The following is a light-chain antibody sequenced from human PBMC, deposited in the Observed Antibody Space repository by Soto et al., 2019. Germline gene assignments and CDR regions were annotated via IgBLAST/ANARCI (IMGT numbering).Light chain of an antibody. CDR1: D. CDR3: QSYDSSLSVV. J-gene: IGLJ2*01. CDR2: GNS. V-gene: IGLV1-40*01. Sequence: DVHWYQQLPGTAPKLLIDGNSNRPSGVPDRFSGSKSGTSASLAITGLQAEDEADYYCQSYDSSLSVVFGGGTKLTVL.